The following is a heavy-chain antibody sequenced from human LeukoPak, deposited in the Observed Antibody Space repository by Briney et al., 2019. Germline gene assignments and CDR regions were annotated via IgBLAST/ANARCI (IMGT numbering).Heavy chain of an antibody. J-gene: IGHJ4*02. V-gene: IGHV4-59*01. CDR2: ISYSGNT. CDR1: GGSISTSY. CDR3: ARAPTLYYFDY. Sequence: SETLSLTCTFSGGSISTSYWSWIRQPPGKGLEWIGYISYSGNTDYNPSLKSRVTISIDTSKNQFSLNLSSVTAADTAVCYCARAPTLYYFDYWGQGTLVTVSS.